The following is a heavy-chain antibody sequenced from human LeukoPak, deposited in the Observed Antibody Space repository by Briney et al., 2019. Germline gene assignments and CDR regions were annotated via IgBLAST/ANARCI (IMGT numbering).Heavy chain of an antibody. J-gene: IGHJ4*02. D-gene: IGHD6-19*01. CDR3: TTYSSGSCSF. V-gene: IGHV3-15*01. Sequence: GGSLRLSCAASGITFSNAWMTWVRQAPGKGLEWVGRIYRSSNGETTDYGAPVKGRFTMSRDDSKNTLYLQMNSLKTEDTAVYYCTTYSSGSCSFWGQGTLVTVSS. CDR1: GITFSNAW. CDR2: IYRSSNGETT.